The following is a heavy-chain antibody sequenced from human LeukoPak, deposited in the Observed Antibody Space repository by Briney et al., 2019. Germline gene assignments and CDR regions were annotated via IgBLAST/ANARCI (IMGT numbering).Heavy chain of an antibody. J-gene: IGHJ4*02. D-gene: IGHD5-12*01. CDR1: GFTFDDYA. V-gene: IGHV3-9*01. Sequence: PGGSLRLSCAASGFTFDDYAMHWVRQAPGKGLEWVSGISWNSGSIGYADSVKGRFTISRDNAKNSLYLQMNSLRAEDTALYYCARDGGLNTNFDYWGQGTLVTVSS. CDR3: ARDGGLNTNFDY. CDR2: ISWNSGSI.